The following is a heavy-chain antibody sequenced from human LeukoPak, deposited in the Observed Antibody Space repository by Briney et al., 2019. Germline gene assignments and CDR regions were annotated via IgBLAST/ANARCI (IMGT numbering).Heavy chain of an antibody. CDR3: ARALNYYFGMDV. CDR2: IYYSGST. Sequence: SETLSLTCTVSGGSISTYYWSWIRQPPGKGLEWIGYIYYSGSTNYNPSLKSRVTISLDTSKNQFSLKLSSVTAADTAVYYCARALNYYFGMDVWGQGTTVTVS. J-gene: IGHJ6*02. V-gene: IGHV4-59*01. CDR1: GGSISTYY.